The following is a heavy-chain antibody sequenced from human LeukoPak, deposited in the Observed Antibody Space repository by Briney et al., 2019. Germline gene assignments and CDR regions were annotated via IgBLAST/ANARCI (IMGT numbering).Heavy chain of an antibody. CDR2: INHSGST. CDR3: ARGGGPHYYDSSGYLA. Sequence: SETLSLTCAVYGGSFSGYYWSWIRQPPGKGLEWIGEINHSGSTNYSPSLKSRVTISVDTSKNQFSLKLSSVTAADTAVYYCARGGGPHYYDSSGYLAWGQGTLVTVSS. V-gene: IGHV4-34*01. D-gene: IGHD3-22*01. J-gene: IGHJ4*02. CDR1: GGSFSGYY.